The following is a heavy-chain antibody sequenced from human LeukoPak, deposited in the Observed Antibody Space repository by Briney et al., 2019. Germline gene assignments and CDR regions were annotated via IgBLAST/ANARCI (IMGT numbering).Heavy chain of an antibody. CDR2: ISGSGGST. Sequence: GGSLRLSCAASGFTFSSYAMSWVRQAPGKGLEWVSAISGSGGSTYYADSVKGRFTISRDNSKNPLYLQMNSLRAEDTAVYYCAKEGEDYSNFHYYYGMDVWGQGTTVAVSS. D-gene: IGHD4-11*01. J-gene: IGHJ6*02. CDR1: GFTFSSYA. CDR3: AKEGEDYSNFHYYYGMDV. V-gene: IGHV3-23*01.